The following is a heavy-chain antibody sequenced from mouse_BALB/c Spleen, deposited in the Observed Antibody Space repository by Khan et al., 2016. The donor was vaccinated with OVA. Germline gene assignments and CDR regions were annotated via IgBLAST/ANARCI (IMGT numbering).Heavy chain of an antibody. CDR2: IYPGNSDT. Sequence: QRQQSGTGLARPGASVKMSCKASGYSCTSYLIHWVKQRPGQGLEWIGGIYPGNSDTSYNQKFKDKAKLTAGTSASTAYMELSSLTNEDSAVYYCTRGGYSSFAYWGQGTLVTVSA. V-gene: IGHV1-5*01. CDR3: TRGGYSSFAY. D-gene: IGHD1-3*01. CDR1: GYSCTSYL. J-gene: IGHJ3*01.